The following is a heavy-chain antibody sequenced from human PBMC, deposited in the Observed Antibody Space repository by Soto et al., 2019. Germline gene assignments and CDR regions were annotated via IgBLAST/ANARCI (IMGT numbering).Heavy chain of an antibody. CDR3: ARRARDSSGYDMPDGFQY. D-gene: IGHD3-22*01. CDR1: GGSISSYY. J-gene: IGHJ1*01. Sequence: PSETLSHTCTFSGGSISSYYWSWIRQPPGKGLEWIGYISYSGSTNYNPSLKSRVTKSVDTSKNQFSLKLSSVTAADTAVYYCARRARDSSGYDMPDGFQYWGQGTLVTVSS. V-gene: IGHV4-59*08. CDR2: ISYSGST.